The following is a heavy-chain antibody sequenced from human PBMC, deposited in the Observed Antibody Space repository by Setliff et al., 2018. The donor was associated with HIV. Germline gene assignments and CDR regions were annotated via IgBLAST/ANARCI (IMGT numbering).Heavy chain of an antibody. CDR3: AKPTSGMYPRSFDL. CDR1: GFAFSTFD. Sequence: GGSLRLSCAASGFAFSTFDMNWVRQAPGKGLEWVSAVGVGGGATYYADSVRGRFAVSRDDSKNTLYLEMSGLRAEDTAIYYCAKPTSGMYPRSFDLWGQGTMVTVSS. V-gene: IGHV3-23*01. CDR2: VGVGGGAT. J-gene: IGHJ3*01. D-gene: IGHD1-1*01.